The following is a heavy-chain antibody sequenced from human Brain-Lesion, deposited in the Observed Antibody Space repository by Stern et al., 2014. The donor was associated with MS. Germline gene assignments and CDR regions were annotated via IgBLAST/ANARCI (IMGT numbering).Heavy chain of an antibody. Sequence: VQLVESGPGLVKPSQTLSLSCTVSGGSISSGGYYWSWIRQPAGKGLEWIGRIFNSGSTSYNPSLKSRVTISIDTPKTHFSLRLNSMTAADTAVYYCARGRVVPGFQYYATDVWGQGTTVIVSS. V-gene: IGHV4-61*02. J-gene: IGHJ6*02. CDR3: ARGRVVPGFQYYATDV. D-gene: IGHD2-2*01. CDR1: GGSISSGGYY. CDR2: IFNSGST.